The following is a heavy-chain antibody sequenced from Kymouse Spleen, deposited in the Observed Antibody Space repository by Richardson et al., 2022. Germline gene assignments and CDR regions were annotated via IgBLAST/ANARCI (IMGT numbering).Heavy chain of an antibody. CDR3: ARQYNWNYLFDY. D-gene: IGHD1-7*01. J-gene: IGHJ4*02. CDR1: GGSFSGYY. V-gene: IGHV4-34*01. Sequence: QVQLQQWGAGLLKPSETLSLTCAVYGGSFSGYYWSWIRQPPGKGLEWIGEINHSGSTNYNPSLKSRVTISVDTSKNQFSLKLSSVTAADTAVYYCARQYNWNYLFDYWGQGTLVTVSS. CDR2: INHSGST.